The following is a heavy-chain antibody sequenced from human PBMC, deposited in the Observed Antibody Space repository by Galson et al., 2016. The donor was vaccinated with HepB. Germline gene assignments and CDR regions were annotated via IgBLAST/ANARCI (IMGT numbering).Heavy chain of an antibody. D-gene: IGHD3-10*01. V-gene: IGHV1-24*01. J-gene: IGHJ3*02. CDR3: ARTMVRGVPGFDI. CDR1: GKSLTEVS. CDR2: LDPEDGER. Sequence: SVKVSCKVSGKSLTEVSMHWVRHTPEKGLEWMGGLDPEDGERLYAETFQDRLIMTEDTSSDTAYMELTGLRSDDTAVYYCARTMVRGVPGFDIWGQGTMVAVSS.